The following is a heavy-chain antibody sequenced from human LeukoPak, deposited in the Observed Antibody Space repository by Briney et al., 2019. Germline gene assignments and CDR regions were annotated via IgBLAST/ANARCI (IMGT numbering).Heavy chain of an antibody. Sequence: ASVKVSCKASGYTFTSYYMHWVRQAPGQGLEWMGIINPSGGSTSYAQKFQGRVTMTRDMSTSTVYMELSSLRSEDTAVHYCARSSPGWYFGYWGQGTLVTVSS. D-gene: IGHD6-19*01. V-gene: IGHV1-46*01. J-gene: IGHJ4*02. CDR2: INPSGGST. CDR3: ARSSPGWYFGY. CDR1: GYTFTSYY.